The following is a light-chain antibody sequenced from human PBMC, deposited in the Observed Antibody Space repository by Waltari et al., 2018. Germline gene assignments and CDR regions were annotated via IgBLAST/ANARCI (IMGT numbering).Light chain of an antibody. CDR3: QTGGFGIWV. J-gene: IGLJ3*02. Sequence: QLMLTQSPSASASLGASVRLTCTLSRGHSSYPIAWHQQQPEKGPRYLMKVNSDGSHIKGDGIPDRFSGSSSGAERYLTISSLQSEDEADYYCQTGGFGIWVFGGGTKLTVL. CDR2: VNSDGSH. V-gene: IGLV4-69*01. CDR1: RGHSSYP.